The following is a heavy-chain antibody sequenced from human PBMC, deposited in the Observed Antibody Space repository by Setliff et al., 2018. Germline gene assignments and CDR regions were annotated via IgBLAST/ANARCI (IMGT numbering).Heavy chain of an antibody. CDR3: ARDTHINYNNPQVGCFDP. CDR2: VNPLCGTT. J-gene: IGHJ5*02. D-gene: IGHD4-4*01. V-gene: IGHV1-69*13. Sequence: SVKVSCKASGGTFNTNGISWVRLAPGQGLEWMGRVNPLCGTTNYAQKFQDRVAISADESTSTAYMELRSLRSEDTAIYYCARDTHINYNNPQVGCFDPWGQGTQVTVAS. CDR1: GGTFNTNG.